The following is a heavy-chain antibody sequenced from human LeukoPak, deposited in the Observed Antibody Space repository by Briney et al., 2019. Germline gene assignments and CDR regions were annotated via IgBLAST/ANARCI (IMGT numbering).Heavy chain of an antibody. CDR3: ANLLNSGYGEDY. Sequence: PGRSLRLSCAASGFTFSSYAMHWVRQAPGKGLEWVAVISYDGSNKYYADSVKGRFTISRDNSKNTLYLQMNSLRAEDTAVYYCANLLNSGYGEDYWGQGTLVTVSS. V-gene: IGHV3-30*04. CDR1: GFTFSSYA. CDR2: ISYDGSNK. D-gene: IGHD5-12*01. J-gene: IGHJ4*02.